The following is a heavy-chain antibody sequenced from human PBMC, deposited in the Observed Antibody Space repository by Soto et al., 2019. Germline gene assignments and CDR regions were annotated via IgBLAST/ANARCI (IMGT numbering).Heavy chain of an antibody. Sequence: KPSETLSLTCTVSGGSISSGDYYWSWIRQPPGKGLEWIGCIYYSGSTYYNPSLKSRVTISVDTSKNQFSLKLSSVTAADTAVYYCARDSAAGLNWFDPWGQGTLVTVSS. J-gene: IGHJ5*02. D-gene: IGHD6-13*01. CDR2: IYYSGST. CDR3: ARDSAAGLNWFDP. CDR1: GGSISSGDYY. V-gene: IGHV4-30-4*01.